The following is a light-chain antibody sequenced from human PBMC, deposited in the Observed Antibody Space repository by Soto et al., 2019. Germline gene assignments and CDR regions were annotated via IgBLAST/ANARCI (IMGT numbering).Light chain of an antibody. CDR3: KQLNSYPPSFP. CDR2: AAS. V-gene: IGKV1-9*01. CDR1: QGISSY. J-gene: IGKJ3*01. Sequence: DIQLTQSPSFLSASVGDRVTITCRASQGISSYLAWYQQKPGKAPKLLIYAASTLQSGVPSRFSGSGSGTEFTLTISSLQPEDFATYYCKQLNSYPPSFPFGPGTKVDIK.